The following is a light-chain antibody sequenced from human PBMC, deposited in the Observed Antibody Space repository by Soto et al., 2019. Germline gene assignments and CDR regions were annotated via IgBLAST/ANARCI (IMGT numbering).Light chain of an antibody. CDR3: QLRSDWPPTYT. CDR1: QIVTSS. Sequence: EIVLTQSPATLSLSPGTGATLSCRASQIVTSSLAWYQQRPGQAPRLLIYDTFTRATGIPARFSAKGAGTDFTLTISSLEPEDSAVYFCQLRSDWPPTYTFGQGTKWE. J-gene: IGKJ2*01. V-gene: IGKV3-11*01. CDR2: DTF.